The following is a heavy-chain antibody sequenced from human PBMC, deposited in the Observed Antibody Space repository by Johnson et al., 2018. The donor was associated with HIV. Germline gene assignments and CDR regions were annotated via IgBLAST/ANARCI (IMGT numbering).Heavy chain of an antibody. J-gene: IGHJ3*02. CDR1: GFTFSSYA. CDR2: ISYDGSNK. Sequence: QVQLVESGGGVVQPGRSLRLSCAASGFTFSSYAMHWVRQAPGKGLEWVAVISYDGSNKSYADSVKGRLTISRDNSKNTLYLQMNSLRAEDTAVYYCAREALDAFDIWGQGTMVTVSS. V-gene: IGHV3-30-3*01. CDR3: AREALDAFDI.